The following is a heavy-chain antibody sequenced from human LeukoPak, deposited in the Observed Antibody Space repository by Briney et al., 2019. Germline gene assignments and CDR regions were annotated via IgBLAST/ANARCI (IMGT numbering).Heavy chain of an antibody. CDR3: AKMAWNYDSSGYRDY. D-gene: IGHD3-22*01. Sequence: PGRSLRLSCAASGFTFSSYGMHWVRQAPGKGLEWVAVVSYDRSNKYYADSVKGRFTISRDNSKNTLYLQMNSLRAEDTAVYYCAKMAWNYDSSGYRDYWGQGTLVTVSS. V-gene: IGHV3-30*18. J-gene: IGHJ4*02. CDR2: VSYDRSNK. CDR1: GFTFSSYG.